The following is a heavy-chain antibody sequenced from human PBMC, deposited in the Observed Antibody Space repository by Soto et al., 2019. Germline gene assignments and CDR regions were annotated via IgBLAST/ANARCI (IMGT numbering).Heavy chain of an antibody. CDR2: ISSNSAYI. CDR3: ARERDDYVWGSYLRSPFFDY. Sequence: GGSLRLSCAASGFTFRSFTMNWVRQAPGKGLEWVSTISSNSAYIYYTDALRGRFTISRDNAKNSLYLQMNSLRAEDTAVYYCARERDDYVWGSYLRSPFFDYWGQGTLVTVSS. J-gene: IGHJ4*02. V-gene: IGHV3-21*01. D-gene: IGHD3-16*02. CDR1: GFTFRSFT.